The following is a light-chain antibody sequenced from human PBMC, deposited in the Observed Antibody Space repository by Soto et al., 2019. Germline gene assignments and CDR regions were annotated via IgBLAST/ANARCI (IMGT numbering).Light chain of an antibody. Sequence: QSVLTQSSSASASLGSSVELTCTLSSGHCSYIIAWHQQQPGKAPRYLMKLEGSGSYNKGSGVPDRFSGSSSGADRYLTISNLQFEDEADYYCETWDSNTHTVFGGGTKLTVL. CDR2: LEGSGSY. J-gene: IGLJ3*02. CDR1: SGHCSYI. CDR3: ETWDSNTHTV. V-gene: IGLV4-60*02.